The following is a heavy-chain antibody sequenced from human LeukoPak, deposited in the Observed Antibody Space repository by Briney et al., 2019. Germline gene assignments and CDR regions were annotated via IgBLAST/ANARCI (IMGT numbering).Heavy chain of an antibody. CDR3: ARDRQRRYCSGGSCYTKFDY. CDR2: IYYSGST. CDR1: GGSISSYY. Sequence: SETLSLTCTVSGGSISSYYWSWIRQPPGKGLEWIGSIYYSGSTYYNPSLKSRVTISVDTSKNQFSLKLSSVTAADTAVYYCARDRQRRYCSGGSCYTKFDYWGQGTLVTVSS. V-gene: IGHV4-59*12. J-gene: IGHJ4*02. D-gene: IGHD2-15*01.